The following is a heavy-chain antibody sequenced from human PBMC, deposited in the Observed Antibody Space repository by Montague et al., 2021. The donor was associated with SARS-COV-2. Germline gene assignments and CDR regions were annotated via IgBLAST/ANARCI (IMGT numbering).Heavy chain of an antibody. CDR1: GGSFGNDH. J-gene: IGHJ4*02. Sequence: SETLSLTCGVSGGSFGNDHCSWIRLPPGKGLEWIGDIKQSGSTNYNPSLNSQGTISLDTAKNQFSLKLTSVTAADTAAYYCAGHWGIAAAGNWGQGTLVTVSS. D-gene: IGHD6-13*01. CDR2: IKQSGST. CDR3: AGHWGIAAAGN. V-gene: IGHV4-34*01.